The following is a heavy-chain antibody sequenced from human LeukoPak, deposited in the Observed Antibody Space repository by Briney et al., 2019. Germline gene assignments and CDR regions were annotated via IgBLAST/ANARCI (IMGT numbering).Heavy chain of an antibody. Sequence: GESLQISCKGSGYSFTSHWIGWVRQMPGKGLEWMGIIYPGDSETRYSPSFQGQVTISADKSISTAYLQWSSLKASDTAMYYCARRYYYDTSGYYLAHGAFDIWGQGTMVTVSS. CDR1: GYSFTSHW. V-gene: IGHV5-51*01. CDR2: IYPGDSET. J-gene: IGHJ3*02. CDR3: ARRYYYDTSGYYLAHGAFDI. D-gene: IGHD3-22*01.